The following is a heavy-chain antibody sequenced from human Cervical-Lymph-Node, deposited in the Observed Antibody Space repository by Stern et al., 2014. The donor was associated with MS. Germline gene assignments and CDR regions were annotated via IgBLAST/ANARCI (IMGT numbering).Heavy chain of an antibody. Sequence: EVQLVESGGGLVQPGGSLRLSCAASGFTFSSHWMHWVRQAPGKGLVWVSRIYGDGSSTKYADSVTGGFTISRDNAKSTLYLQMNSLRAEDSAVYYCARDAWPAASGPLIDYWGRGTLVTVSS. V-gene: IGHV3-74*03. D-gene: IGHD6-13*01. CDR1: GFTFSSHW. J-gene: IGHJ4*02. CDR3: ARDAWPAASGPLIDY. CDR2: IYGDGSST.